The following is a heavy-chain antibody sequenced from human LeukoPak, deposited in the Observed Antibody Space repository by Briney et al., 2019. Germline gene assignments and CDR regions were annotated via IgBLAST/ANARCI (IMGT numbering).Heavy chain of an antibody. CDR3: ARVRLIVVVPAAIKYNDAFDI. J-gene: IGHJ3*02. D-gene: IGHD2-2*02. CDR2: IYTSGST. V-gene: IGHV4-61*02. CDR1: GGSISSGSYY. Sequence: PSETLSLTCTVSGGSISSGSYYWSWIRQPAGKGLEWIGRIYTSGSTNYNPSLKSRVTISVDTSKNQSPLKLSSVTAADTAVYYCARVRLIVVVPAAIKYNDAFDIWGQGTMVTVSS.